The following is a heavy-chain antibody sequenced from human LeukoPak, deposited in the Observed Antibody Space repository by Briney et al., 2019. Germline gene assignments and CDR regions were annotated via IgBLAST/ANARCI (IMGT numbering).Heavy chain of an antibody. CDR1: GGSFSGYY. Sequence: PSKTRSLTCAVYGGSFSGYYWSWIRQSPGKGLEWIADINHSGSAHYNPSLKSRVTISVDTSKNQFSLKLNPVTASHSAVYYRARGGDNGSGNVGTGDFYFYYMDVWGRGTTVTVSS. CDR3: ARGGDNGSGNVGTGDFYFYYMDV. V-gene: IGHV4-34*01. CDR2: INHSGSA. J-gene: IGHJ6*03. D-gene: IGHD3-10*01.